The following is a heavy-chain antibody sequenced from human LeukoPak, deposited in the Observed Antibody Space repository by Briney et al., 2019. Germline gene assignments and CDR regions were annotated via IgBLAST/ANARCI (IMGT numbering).Heavy chain of an antibody. J-gene: IGHJ4*02. CDR2: ISYDGSNK. Sequence: GGSLRLSCAASGFTFSSYGMHWVRQAPGKGLEWVAVISYDGSNKYYADSVKGRLTISRDNSKNTLYLQMNSLRAEDTAVYYCAKGSYSSSWLLDYWGQGTLVTVSS. V-gene: IGHV3-30*18. CDR1: GFTFSSYG. D-gene: IGHD6-13*01. CDR3: AKGSYSSSWLLDY.